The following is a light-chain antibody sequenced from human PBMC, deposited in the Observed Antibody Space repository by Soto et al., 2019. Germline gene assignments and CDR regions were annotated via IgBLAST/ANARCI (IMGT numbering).Light chain of an antibody. CDR1: QSVSSSY. CDR3: QQYGSSPYT. J-gene: IGKJ2*01. Sequence: EIVLTQSPSTLSLSPGERATLSCRASQSVSSSYLAWCQQKPGQAPRLLIYGASSRATCIPDRFSGSGSGTDFTLTISRLEPEDFAVYYCQQYGSSPYTFGQGTKLEIK. CDR2: GAS. V-gene: IGKV3-20*01.